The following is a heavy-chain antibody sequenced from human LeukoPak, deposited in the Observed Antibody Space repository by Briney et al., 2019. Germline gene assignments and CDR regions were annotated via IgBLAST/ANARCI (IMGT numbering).Heavy chain of an antibody. CDR3: ARTIAARPRYDY. J-gene: IGHJ4*02. D-gene: IGHD6-6*01. Sequence: PSETLSLTCTVSGGSISSYYWSWIRQPPEKGLEWIGYIYYSGSTNYNPSLKSRVTISVDTSKNQFSLKLSSVTAADTAVYYCARTIAARPRYDYWGQGTLVTVSS. CDR2: IYYSGST. CDR1: GGSISSYY. V-gene: IGHV4-59*08.